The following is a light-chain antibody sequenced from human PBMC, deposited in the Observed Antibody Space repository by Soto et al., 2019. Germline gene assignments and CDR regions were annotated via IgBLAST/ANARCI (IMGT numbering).Light chain of an antibody. Sequence: EIVLTQSPATLPLSAGERATLSCRASQSVSSYLAWYQQKPGQAPRLLIYDASNRATGNPARSSGSGAGTDDTLPSHTLEPKDFAFYYWHERSNCPPVGQGTKLEIK. CDR3: HERSNCPP. CDR1: QSVSSY. V-gene: IGKV3-11*01. J-gene: IGKJ2*01. CDR2: DAS.